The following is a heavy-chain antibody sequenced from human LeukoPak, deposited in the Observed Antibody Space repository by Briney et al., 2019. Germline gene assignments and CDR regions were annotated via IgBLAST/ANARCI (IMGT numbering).Heavy chain of an antibody. CDR1: GGSITSGGYY. CDR2: INHSGST. V-gene: IGHV4-34*01. J-gene: IGHJ5*02. D-gene: IGHD6-13*01. Sequence: KPSETLSLTCTVPGGSITSGGYYWSWIRQPPGKGLEWIGEINHSGSTNYNPSLKSRVTISLDTSKNQFSLKLSSVTAADTAVYYCARGREIAAAGTLKRGFDPWGQGTLVTVSS. CDR3: ARGREIAAAGTLKRGFDP.